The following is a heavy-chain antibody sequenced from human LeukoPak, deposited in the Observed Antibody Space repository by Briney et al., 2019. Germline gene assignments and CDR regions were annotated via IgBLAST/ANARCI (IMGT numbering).Heavy chain of an antibody. CDR1: GFTFSSYG. CDR2: ISGSGGST. V-gene: IGHV3-23*01. D-gene: IGHD3-10*01. J-gene: IGHJ4*02. CDR3: AKTVVRGVISRYDY. Sequence: GGSLRLSCAASGFTFSSYGMSWVRQAPGKGLEWVSAISGSGGSTYYADSVKGRFTTSRDNSKNTLYLQMNSLRAEDTAVYYCAKTVVRGVISRYDYWGQGTLVTVSS.